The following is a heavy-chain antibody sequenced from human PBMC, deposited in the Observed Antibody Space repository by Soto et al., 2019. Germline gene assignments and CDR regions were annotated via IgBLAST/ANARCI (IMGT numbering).Heavy chain of an antibody. Sequence: QVQLVESGGGLVKPGGSLRLSCVASGLTFSDYYMSWIRQAPGKGLEWVSYIHYSGSTIYYADSVKGRFTISRDNAKNSLYLQMESQRTEDAAVYYCERGHKGLEVWGQGTTVTVCS. J-gene: IGHJ6*02. V-gene: IGHV3-11*01. CDR1: GLTFSDYY. CDR3: ERGHKGLEV. CDR2: IHYSGSTI.